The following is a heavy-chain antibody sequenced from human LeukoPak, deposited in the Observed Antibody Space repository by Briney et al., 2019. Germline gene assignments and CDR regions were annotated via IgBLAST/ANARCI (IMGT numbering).Heavy chain of an antibody. CDR1: GGSISSSSYY. J-gene: IGHJ4*02. CDR3: ARQYYYGSGIYYFDY. D-gene: IGHD3-10*01. CDR2: IYYSGST. Sequence: SETLSLTCTVSGGSISSSSYYWGWIRQPPGKGLEWIGSIYYSGSTYYNPSLKSRVTISVDTSKNQFSLKLSSVTAADTAVYYCARQYYYGSGIYYFDYWGQGTLVTVSS. V-gene: IGHV4-39*01.